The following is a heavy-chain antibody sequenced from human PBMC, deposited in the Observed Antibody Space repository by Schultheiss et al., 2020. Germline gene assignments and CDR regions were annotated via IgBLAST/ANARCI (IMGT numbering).Heavy chain of an antibody. CDR1: GFTFSSYG. D-gene: IGHD6-25*01. CDR3: AREDGGYGSFDY. J-gene: IGHJ4*02. V-gene: IGHV3-30*03. Sequence: GGSLRLSCAASGFTFSSYGMHWVRQAPGKGLEWVAVISYDGSNKYYADSVKGRFTISRDNSKNTLYLQMNSLRAEDTAVYYCAREDGGYGSFDYWGQGTLVTVSS. CDR2: ISYDGSNK.